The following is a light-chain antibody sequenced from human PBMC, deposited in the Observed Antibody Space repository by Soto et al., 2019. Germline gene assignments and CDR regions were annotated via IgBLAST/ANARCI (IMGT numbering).Light chain of an antibody. Sequence: QLVLTQSPSASASLGASVKLTCTLTTAHSSNTIAWHQQQPEKGPRYLMKLTSDGSYIKGDGIPDRFSGSSSGAERYLTISSLQSEDEADYYCQTWVSGIRVFGGGTKLTVL. CDR2: LTSDGSY. CDR1: TAHSSNT. J-gene: IGLJ3*02. CDR3: QTWVSGIRV. V-gene: IGLV4-69*01.